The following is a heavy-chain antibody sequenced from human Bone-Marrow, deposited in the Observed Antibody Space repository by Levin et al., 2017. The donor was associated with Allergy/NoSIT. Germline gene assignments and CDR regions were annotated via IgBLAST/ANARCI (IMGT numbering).Heavy chain of an antibody. CDR2: ISGYNGDT. D-gene: IGHD3-3*01. V-gene: IGHV1-18*01. CDR1: GYRLTNYG. J-gene: IGHJ6*02. CDR3: ARERGILRFLEWPLSGMDV. Sequence: ASVKVSCKAAGYRLTNYGMSWVRQAPGQGLEWMGWISGYNGDTKNAERFQDRVTMTTDTSTTTVYMELRRLKSDDTAVYYCARERGILRFLEWPLSGMDVWGQGTTVTVSS.